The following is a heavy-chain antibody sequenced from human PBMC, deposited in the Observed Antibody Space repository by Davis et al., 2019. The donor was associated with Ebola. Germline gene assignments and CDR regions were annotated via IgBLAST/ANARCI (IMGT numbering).Heavy chain of an antibody. CDR3: ARDLNWGLNY. D-gene: IGHD3-16*01. CDR1: GFTFSSYG. V-gene: IGHV3-30*03. CDR2: ISYDGSNK. Sequence: PGGSLRLSCAASGFTFSSYGMHWVRQAPGKGLEWVTVISYDGSNKYYADSVKGRFTISRDNAKNSLYLQMNSLGDEDTAVYYCARDLNWGLNYWGQGTLVTVSS. J-gene: IGHJ4*02.